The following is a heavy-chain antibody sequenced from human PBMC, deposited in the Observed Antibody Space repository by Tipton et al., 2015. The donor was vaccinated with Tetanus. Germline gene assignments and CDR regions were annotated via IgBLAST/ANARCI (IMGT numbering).Heavy chain of an antibody. D-gene: IGHD2/OR15-2a*01. V-gene: IGHV5-51*01. J-gene: IGHJ5*02. CDR1: GYSFNNFW. CDR3: ARHRAGTFASWFDP. Sequence: QLVQSGPEVRKPGESLKISCKGSGYSFNNFWIGWVRQKPGKGLEWMGIIYPGDSDTRYSPSFQGHVTISADRSNSTAYLQWSSLKASDTAMYYCARHRAGTFASWFDPWGQGTQVIVSS. CDR2: IYPGDSDT.